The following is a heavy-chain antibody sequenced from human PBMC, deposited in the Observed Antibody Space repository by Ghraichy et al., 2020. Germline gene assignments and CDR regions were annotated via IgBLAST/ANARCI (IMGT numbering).Heavy chain of an antibody. J-gene: IGHJ4*02. CDR2: ISSSSSTI. D-gene: IGHD6-19*01. V-gene: IGHV3-48*02. Sequence: GGTLRLSCAASGFTFSSYSMNWVRQAPGKGLEWLSYISSSSSTIYYADSVKGRFTISRDNAKNSLYLQMNSLRDEDTAVYYCVRYGYSSDGGYFDYWGQGTLVTVSS. CDR3: VRYGYSSDGGYFDY. CDR1: GFTFSSYS.